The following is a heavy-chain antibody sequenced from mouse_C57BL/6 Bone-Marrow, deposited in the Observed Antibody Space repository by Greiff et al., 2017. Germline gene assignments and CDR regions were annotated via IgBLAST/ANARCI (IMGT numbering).Heavy chain of an antibody. CDR3: ARSGPNWYFDV. V-gene: IGHV1-80*01. CDR2: IYPGDGDT. CDR1: GYAFSTYW. Sequence: QVQLQQSGAELVKPGASVKISCKVSGYAFSTYWMNWVKQRPGKGLEWIGQIYPGDGDTNYNGKFKGKATLTADKSSSTAYMQLSSLTSEDSAVYYCARSGPNWYFDVWGTGTTVTVSS. J-gene: IGHJ1*03.